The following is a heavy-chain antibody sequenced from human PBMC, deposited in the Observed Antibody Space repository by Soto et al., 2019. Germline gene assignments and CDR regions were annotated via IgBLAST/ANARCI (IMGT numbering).Heavy chain of an antibody. D-gene: IGHD4-17*01. CDR3: ARTEWGYGDYVFDS. CDR1: GFTFSSYT. CDR2: ISSSSSYI. V-gene: IGHV3-21*01. Sequence: GGSLRLSCAASGFTFSSYTMNWVRQAPGKGLEWVSSISSSSSYIYYADSVKGRFTISRDNAKNSLYLQTNSLRAEDTAMYYCARTEWGYGDYVFDSWGQGTLVTVSS. J-gene: IGHJ4*02.